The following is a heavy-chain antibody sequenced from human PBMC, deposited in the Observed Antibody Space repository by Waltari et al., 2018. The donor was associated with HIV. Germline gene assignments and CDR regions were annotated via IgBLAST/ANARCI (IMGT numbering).Heavy chain of an antibody. J-gene: IGHJ6*02. D-gene: IGHD6-13*01. CDR1: GGSISSYS. CDR3: AESSAAGPPSDWYYGMDV. Sequence: QVQLQESGPGLVKPSETLSLTCPVPGGSISSYSWSWIRQPPGKGLEWIGYIYYSGSTNYNPSLKSRVTISVDTSKNQFSLKLSSVTAADTAVYYCAESSAAGPPSDWYYGMDVWGQGTTVTVSS. CDR2: IYYSGST. V-gene: IGHV4-59*01.